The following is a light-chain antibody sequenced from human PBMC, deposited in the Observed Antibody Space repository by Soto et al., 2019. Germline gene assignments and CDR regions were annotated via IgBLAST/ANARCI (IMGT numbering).Light chain of an antibody. J-gene: IGLJ2*01. CDR1: SSDVGGYNY. Sequence: QSVLTQPASVSGSPGQSITISCTETSSDVGGYNYVSWYQQHPGKAPKLMIYDVSNRPSGVSNRFSGSKSGNTASLTISGLQAEDEADYYCSSYTSSSTPVVFGGGTKVTVL. CDR2: DVS. CDR3: SSYTSSSTPVV. V-gene: IGLV2-14*01.